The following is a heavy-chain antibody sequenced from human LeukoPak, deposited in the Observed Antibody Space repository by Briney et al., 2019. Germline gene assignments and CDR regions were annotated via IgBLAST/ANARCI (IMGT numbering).Heavy chain of an antibody. V-gene: IGHV1-18*01. D-gene: IGHD2-2*01. J-gene: IGHJ5*02. CDR3: ARLRCSSTSCYAWAGWFDP. CDR1: GYTFTSYG. CDR2: TSAYNGNT. Sequence: ASVKVSCKTSGYTFTSYGISWVRQAPGQGLEWMGWTSAYNGNTNYAQKLQGRVTMTTDTSTSTAYMELRSLRSDDTAVYYCARLRCSSTSCYAWAGWFDPWGQGTLVTVSS.